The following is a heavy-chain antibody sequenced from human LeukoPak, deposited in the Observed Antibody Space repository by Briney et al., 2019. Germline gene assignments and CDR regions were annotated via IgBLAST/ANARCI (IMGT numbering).Heavy chain of an antibody. Sequence: GGSLRLSCSASGFTFETHAMHWVRQAPGKGLEWVAFIRYDGSNKYYADYVKGRFTISRDNSKNTLYLQMNSLRAEDTAVYYCAKDRPDCSSTSCYRTFDYWGQGTLVTVSS. CDR2: IRYDGSNK. V-gene: IGHV3-30*02. J-gene: IGHJ4*02. CDR1: GFTFETHA. D-gene: IGHD2-2*02. CDR3: AKDRPDCSSTSCYRTFDY.